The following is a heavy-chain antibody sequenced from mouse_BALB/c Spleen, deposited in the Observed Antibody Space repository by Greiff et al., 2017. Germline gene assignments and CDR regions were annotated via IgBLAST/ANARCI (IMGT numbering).Heavy chain of an antibody. V-gene: IGHV3-8*02. Sequence: VQLQQSGPSLVKPSQSLSLTCSVSGFSITSGYLNWVRQFPGNKLEYMGYISYSGSTYYNPALKSRISITRDSSKNQYYLQLNSVTTEDTATDYYARSPRIHDCDYWGQGTLVTVSA. D-gene: IGHD1-2*01. CDR3: ARSPRIHDCDY. J-gene: IGHJ3*01. CDR1: GFSITSGY. CDR2: ISYSGST.